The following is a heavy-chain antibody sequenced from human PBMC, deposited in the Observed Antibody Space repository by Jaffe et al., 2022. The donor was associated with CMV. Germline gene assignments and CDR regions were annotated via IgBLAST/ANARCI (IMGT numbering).Heavy chain of an antibody. D-gene: IGHD3-16*02. V-gene: IGHV4-39*01. CDR1: GGSISSSSYY. CDR3: AYLPGAVTDAFDI. CDR2: IYYSGST. J-gene: IGHJ3*02. Sequence: QLQLQESGPGLVKPSETLSLTCTVSGGSISSSSYYWGWIRQPPGKGLEWIGSIYYSGSTYYNPSLKSRVTISVDTSKNQFSLKLSSVTAADTAVYYCAYLPGAVTDAFDIWGQGTMVTVSS.